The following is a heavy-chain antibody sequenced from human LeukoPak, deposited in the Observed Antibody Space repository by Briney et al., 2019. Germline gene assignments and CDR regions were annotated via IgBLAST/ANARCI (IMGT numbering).Heavy chain of an antibody. J-gene: IGHJ4*02. CDR1: GGSISSYY. Sequence: SEALSLTCTVSGGSISSYYWSWIRQPPGKGLEWIGYIYYSGSTNYNPSLKSRVTISVDTSKNQFSLKLSSVTAADTAVYYCARRGRRAAAAFDYWGQGTLVTVSS. V-gene: IGHV4-59*08. CDR3: ARRGRRAAAAFDY. D-gene: IGHD6-13*01. CDR2: IYYSGST.